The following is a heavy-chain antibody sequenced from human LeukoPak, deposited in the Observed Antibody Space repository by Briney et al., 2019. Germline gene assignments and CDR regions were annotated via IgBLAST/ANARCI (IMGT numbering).Heavy chain of an antibody. CDR1: GFTFSSYA. CDR2: ISGSGGST. V-gene: IGHV3-23*01. D-gene: IGHD2-8*01. Sequence: GGSLRLSCAASGFTFSSYAMSWVRQAPGKGLEWVSGISGSGGSTYYAGSVKGRFTISRDNSKNTLYLQMNSLRAEDTAVYYCAKELYGNPSGYWGQGTRVTVSS. CDR3: AKELYGNPSGY. J-gene: IGHJ4*02.